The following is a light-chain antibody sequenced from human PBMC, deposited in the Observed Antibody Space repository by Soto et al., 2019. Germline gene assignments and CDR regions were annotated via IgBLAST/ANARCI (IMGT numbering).Light chain of an antibody. CDR1: SSDVGGYNY. V-gene: IGLV2-14*01. J-gene: IGLJ1*01. CDR2: DVS. Sequence: QSVLTQPASVSGSPGQSITISCTGTSSDVGGYNYVSRYQQHPGKAPKLTIYDVSNRPSGVSNRFSGSKSGNTASLTISGLQAEDEADYYCSSYTSSSTGVFGTGTKVTVL. CDR3: SSYTSSSTGV.